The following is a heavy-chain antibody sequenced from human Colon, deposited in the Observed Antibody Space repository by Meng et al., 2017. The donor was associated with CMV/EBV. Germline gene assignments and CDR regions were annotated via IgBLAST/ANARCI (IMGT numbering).Heavy chain of an antibody. D-gene: IGHD1-26*01. V-gene: IGHV3-21*01. CDR1: GFNLNTYS. J-gene: IGHJ4*02. Sequence: GGSLRLSCAASGFNLNTYSMNWLRQAPGRGLEWVASISISSSYIYYADSVKGRFTISRDNAKYSSSLHMNSLRAEDTAIYYCARGGSRSYFFDNWGQGTLVTVSS. CDR2: ISISSSYI. CDR3: ARGGSRSYFFDN.